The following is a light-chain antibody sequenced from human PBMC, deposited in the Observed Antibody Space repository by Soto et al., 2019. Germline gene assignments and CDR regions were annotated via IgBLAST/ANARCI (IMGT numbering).Light chain of an antibody. J-gene: IGKJ1*01. Sequence: DIQMTQSPSSLSASVGDSVTITCRASQSISSYLNWNQQKPGKAPKLLIYAASTLQSGVPSRFSGSGSGTDFTLTISSLQPEDFATYYCQQSYSTPRTFGPGTKVEIK. V-gene: IGKV1-39*01. CDR3: QQSYSTPRT. CDR1: QSISSY. CDR2: AAS.